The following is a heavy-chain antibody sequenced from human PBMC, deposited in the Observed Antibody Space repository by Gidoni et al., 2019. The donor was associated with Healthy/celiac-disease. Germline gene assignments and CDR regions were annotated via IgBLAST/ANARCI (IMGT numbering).Heavy chain of an antibody. J-gene: IGHJ5*02. CDR3: ARHELSVVWFDP. CDR1: GGSISSSSYY. CDR2: IYYSGST. Sequence: QLQLQASGPGLVKPSETLSLTCTVSGGSISSSSYYWGWIRPPPGKGLEWIGSIYYSGSTYYNPSLKSRVTISVDTSKNQFSLKLSSVTAADTAVYYCARHELSVVWFDPWGQGTLVTVSS. D-gene: IGHD3-22*01. V-gene: IGHV4-39*01.